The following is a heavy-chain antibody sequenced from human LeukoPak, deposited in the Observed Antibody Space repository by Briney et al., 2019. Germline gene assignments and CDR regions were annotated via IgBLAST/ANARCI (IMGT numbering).Heavy chain of an antibody. J-gene: IGHJ4*02. CDR2: TSRSGSTI. V-gene: IGHV3-48*03. Sequence: PGGSLRLSCAASTFTFSSYEMNWVRQAPGKGLEWISYTSRSGSTIYYADSVKGRFTISRDNAKNSLYLQMNSLRAEDTAVYYCASGYDLPYWGQGTLVTVSS. CDR1: TFTFSSYE. CDR3: ASGYDLPY. D-gene: IGHD5-12*01.